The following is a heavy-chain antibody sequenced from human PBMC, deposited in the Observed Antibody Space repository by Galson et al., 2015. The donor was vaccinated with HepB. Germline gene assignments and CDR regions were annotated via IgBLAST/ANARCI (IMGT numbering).Heavy chain of an antibody. CDR1: GGSFSGYY. Sequence: SETLSLTCAVYGGSFSGYYWSWIRQPPGKGRQWIGEINHSGSTNYNPSLKSRVTISVDTSKNQFSLKLRSVTAADTAVYYCARRPPTVTRCGMDVWGHGTTVTVSS. J-gene: IGHJ6*02. V-gene: IGHV4-34*01. CDR3: ARRPPTVTRCGMDV. CDR2: INHSGST. D-gene: IGHD4-11*01.